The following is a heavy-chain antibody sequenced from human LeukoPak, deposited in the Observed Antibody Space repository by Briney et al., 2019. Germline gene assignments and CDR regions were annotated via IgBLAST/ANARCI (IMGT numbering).Heavy chain of an antibody. CDR1: GYTFTGYH. D-gene: IGHD3-22*01. V-gene: IGHV1-2*06. CDR2: INPNSGGT. Sequence: ASVKVSCKASGYTFTGYHMHWVRQAPGQGLEWMGQINPNSGGTNYAQKFQGRVTMTRDTSISTAYMELSRLRSDDTAVYYCARDTYYYDSSGYYYWVYWGQGTLSPSPQ. CDR3: ARDTYYYDSSGYYYWVY. J-gene: IGHJ4*02.